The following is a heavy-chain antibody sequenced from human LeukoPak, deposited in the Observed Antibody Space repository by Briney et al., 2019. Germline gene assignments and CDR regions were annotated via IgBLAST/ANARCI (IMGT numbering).Heavy chain of an antibody. CDR1: GFTFSTYA. CDR3: ARDRLPPPGVWRFDP. CDR2: MSSYGKHK. Sequence: PGGSPRLSCAASGFTFSTYAMHWVRQAPGKGLEWVAAMSSYGKHKQFADSVRGRLTISRDNSKNTLFLQMNSLRPDDTAVYYCARDRLPPPGVWRFDPWGQGTLVTVS. J-gene: IGHJ5*02. D-gene: IGHD5-12*01. V-gene: IGHV3-30*04.